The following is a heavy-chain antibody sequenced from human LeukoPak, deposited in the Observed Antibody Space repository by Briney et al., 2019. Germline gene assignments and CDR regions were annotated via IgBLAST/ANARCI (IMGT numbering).Heavy chain of an antibody. CDR1: GGSISSYY. D-gene: IGHD1-26*01. CDR3: ARERTSGREFDY. V-gene: IGHV4-59*01. Sequence: KTSETLSLTCTVSGGSISSYYWSWIRQPPGKGLEWIGYIYYSGSTNYNPSLKSRVTITVVTSKNQFSLKLSSVTAADTAVYFCARERTSGREFDYWGQGTLVTVSS. CDR2: IYYSGST. J-gene: IGHJ4*02.